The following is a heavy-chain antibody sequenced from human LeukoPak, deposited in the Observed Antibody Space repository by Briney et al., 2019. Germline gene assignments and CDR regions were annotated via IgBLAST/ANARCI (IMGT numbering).Heavy chain of an antibody. V-gene: IGHV1-69*05. Sequence: GASVKVSCKASGGTFSSYAISWVRQAPGQGLEWMGGIIPIFGTANYAQKFRGRVTITTDESTSTAYMELSSLRSEDTAVYYCARNPLAAAGPAGYYMDVWGKGTTVTVSS. J-gene: IGHJ6*03. D-gene: IGHD6-13*01. CDR1: GGTFSSYA. CDR3: ARNPLAAAGPAGYYMDV. CDR2: IIPIFGTA.